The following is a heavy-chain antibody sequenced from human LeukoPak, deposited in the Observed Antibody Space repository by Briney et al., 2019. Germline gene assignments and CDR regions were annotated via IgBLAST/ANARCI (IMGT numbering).Heavy chain of an antibody. CDR2: TYHTGST. D-gene: IGHD7-27*01. CDR3: ASRKLGNDY. CDR1: GGSISSGSYY. V-gene: IGHV4-61*01. J-gene: IGHJ4*02. Sequence: SETLSLTCTVSGGSISSGSYYWSWIRQSPGKGLEWIGYTYHTGSTSYSPSLKSRVTISADTSQNQFSLKLSSVTAADTAVYYCASRKLGNDYWGQGTLVTVSS.